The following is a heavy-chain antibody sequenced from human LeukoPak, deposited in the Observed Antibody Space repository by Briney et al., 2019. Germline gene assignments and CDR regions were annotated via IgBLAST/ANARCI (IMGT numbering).Heavy chain of an antibody. CDR1: GFTFSSYA. CDR2: ISYDGSNK. CDR3: ALLLRITIFGEDAFDI. V-gene: IGHV3-30*04. J-gene: IGHJ3*02. D-gene: IGHD3-3*01. Sequence: PGGSLRLSCAASGFTFSSYAMHWVRQAPGKGLEWVAVISYDGSNKYYADSVKGRFTISRDNSKNTLYLQMNSLRAEDTAVYYCALLLRITIFGEDAFDIWGQGTMVTVSS.